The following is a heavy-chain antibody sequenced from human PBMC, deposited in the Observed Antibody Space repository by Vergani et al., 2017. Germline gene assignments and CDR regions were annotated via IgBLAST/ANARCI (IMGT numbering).Heavy chain of an antibody. CDR1: GYTFTGYY. J-gene: IGHJ6*03. Sequence: QVQLVQSGAEVKKPGASVKVSCKASGYTFTGYYMHWVRQAPGQGLEWMGWINPNSGGTNYAQKFQGRVTMTRDTSISTAYMELSRLRSDDTAVYYCAKVHCSSTSCYSIPRYYYYYMDVWGKGTTVTVSS. V-gene: IGHV1-2*02. D-gene: IGHD2-2*01. CDR3: AKVHCSSTSCYSIPRYYYYYMDV. CDR2: INPNSGGT.